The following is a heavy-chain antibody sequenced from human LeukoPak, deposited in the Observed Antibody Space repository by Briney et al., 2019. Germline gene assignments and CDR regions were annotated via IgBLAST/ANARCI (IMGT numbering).Heavy chain of an antibody. Sequence: PGGSLRLSCAASGFTFSSYAMSWVRQAPGKGLEWVSAISGSGGSTYYADSVKGRFTISRDNSKNTLYLQMNSLRAEDTAVYYCARVGAYYYYYGMDVWGQGTTVTVSS. CDR1: GFTFSSYA. J-gene: IGHJ6*02. CDR3: ARVGAYYYYYGMDV. CDR2: ISGSGGST. V-gene: IGHV3-23*01.